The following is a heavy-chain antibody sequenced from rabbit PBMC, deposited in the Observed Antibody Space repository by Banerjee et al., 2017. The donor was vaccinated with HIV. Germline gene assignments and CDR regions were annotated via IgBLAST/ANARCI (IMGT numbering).Heavy chain of an antibody. CDR2: INTSSGNT. CDR3: ARDLAGVVGWNLNL. Sequence: QEQLEESGGDLVKPGRSLTLSCKASGFDFNSYYMCWVRQAPGKGPEWIACINTSSGNTVYASWAKGRFTISKTSSTTVTLQMTSLTAADTATYFCARDLAGVVGWNLNLWGQGTLVTVS. J-gene: IGHJ4*01. CDR1: GFDFNSYY. D-gene: IGHD4-1*01. V-gene: IGHV1S45*01.